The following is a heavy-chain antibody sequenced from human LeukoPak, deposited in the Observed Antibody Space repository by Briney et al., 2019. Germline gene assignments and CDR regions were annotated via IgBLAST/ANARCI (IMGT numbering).Heavy chain of an antibody. V-gene: IGHV3-48*03. CDR1: GFTFSSYG. CDR2: ISSSGTTI. J-gene: IGHJ1*01. CDR3: ATHLEH. Sequence: YPGGSLRVSCAASGFTFSSYGMNWVRQAPGKGLEWVSFISSSGTTIYYADSVKGRFTISRDNAKNSLYLQVNSLRAEDTAVYYCATHLEHWGRGTLVTVSS.